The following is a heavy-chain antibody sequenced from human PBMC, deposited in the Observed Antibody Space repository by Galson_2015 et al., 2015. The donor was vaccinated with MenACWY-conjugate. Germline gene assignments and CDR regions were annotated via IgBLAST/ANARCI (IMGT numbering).Heavy chain of an antibody. V-gene: IGHV5-51*01. CDR1: GYIFTSYW. CDR2: FYPGDSDT. D-gene: IGHD2-15*01. J-gene: IGHJ2*01. CDR3: ARRSDGSHYGGYWYFDL. Sequence: QSGAEVKTPGESLKISCRSSGYIFTSYWVGWARQMPGKGLEWMGNFYPGDSDTRYSPSFQGQVTISVDKSINTAYLQWTSLKASDTATYYCARRSDGSHYGGYWYFDLWGRGTLVTVSS.